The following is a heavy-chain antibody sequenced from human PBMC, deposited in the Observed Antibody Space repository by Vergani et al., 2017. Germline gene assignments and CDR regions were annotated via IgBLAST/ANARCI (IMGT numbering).Heavy chain of an antibody. CDR2: ISYDGSNK. J-gene: IGHJ4*02. CDR1: GFTFSSYA. Sequence: VQLVESGGGLVQPGGSLRLSCAASGFTFSSYAMHWVRQAPGKGLEWVAVISYDGSNKYYADSVKGRFTISRDNSKNTLYLQMNSLRAEDTAVYYCARESLAVAGPLDYWGQGTLVTVSS. CDR3: ARESLAVAGPLDY. D-gene: IGHD6-19*01. V-gene: IGHV3-30-3*01.